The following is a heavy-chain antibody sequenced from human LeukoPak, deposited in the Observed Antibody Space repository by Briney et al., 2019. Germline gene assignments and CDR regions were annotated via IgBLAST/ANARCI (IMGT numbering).Heavy chain of an antibody. V-gene: IGHV3-21*01. CDR2: ISSSSYI. CDR3: ARDLAYGDDGL. Sequence: GGSLRLSCAASGFTFSSYAMHWVRQAPGKGLEWVAFISSSSYIFYADSLKGRFTISRDNAKNSLYLQMNSLRADDTAVYYCARDLAYGDDGLWGQGTLVTVSS. D-gene: IGHD4-17*01. CDR1: GFTFSSYA. J-gene: IGHJ4*02.